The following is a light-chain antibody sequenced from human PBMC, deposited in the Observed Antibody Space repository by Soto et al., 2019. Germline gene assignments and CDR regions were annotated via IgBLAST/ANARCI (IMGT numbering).Light chain of an antibody. Sequence: QSVLTQPASVSVSPGQSITSSCTGTSSDVGAYKYVSWYQQHPGKAPKLLIYEVSYRPSGVSNRFSGSKSGNTASLTISGLQADDEADYYCSSYASSNTYVFGTGTKVTVL. CDR3: SSYASSNTYV. CDR1: SSDVGAYKY. J-gene: IGLJ1*01. V-gene: IGLV2-14*01. CDR2: EVS.